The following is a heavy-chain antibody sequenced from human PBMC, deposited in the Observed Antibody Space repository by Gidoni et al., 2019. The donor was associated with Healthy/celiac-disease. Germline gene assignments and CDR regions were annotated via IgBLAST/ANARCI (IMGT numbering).Heavy chain of an antibody. J-gene: IGHJ4*02. V-gene: IGHV3-23*01. CDR1: GFTFSSYA. CDR2: ISGSGGST. Sequence: EVQLLESGGGLVQPGGSLRLSCAASGFTFSSYAMSWVRQAPGKGLEWVSAISGSGGSTYYADSVKGRFTNSRDNFKNTLDLQMKSLRAEDTAVYYCARDYYYDRSGCFDYWGQGTLVTVSS. CDR3: ARDYYYDRSGCFDY. D-gene: IGHD3-22*01.